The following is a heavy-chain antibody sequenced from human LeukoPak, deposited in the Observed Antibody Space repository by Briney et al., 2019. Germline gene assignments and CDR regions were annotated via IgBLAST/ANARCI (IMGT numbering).Heavy chain of an antibody. CDR1: GYTFTSYA. Sequence: ASVKVSCKASGYTFTSYAMHWVRQAPGQRLEWMGWSNAGNGNTKYSQEFQGRVTITRDTSASTAYMELSSLRSEDTAVYYCARDFFMITFGGAIGYWGQGTLVTVSS. J-gene: IGHJ4*02. CDR2: SNAGNGNT. D-gene: IGHD3-16*01. V-gene: IGHV1-3*02. CDR3: ARDFFMITFGGAIGY.